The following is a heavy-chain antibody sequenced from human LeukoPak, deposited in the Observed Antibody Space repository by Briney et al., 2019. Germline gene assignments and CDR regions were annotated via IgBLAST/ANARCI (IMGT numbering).Heavy chain of an antibody. D-gene: IGHD5-18*01. J-gene: IGHJ6*02. CDR1: GFTFSSYW. Sequence: GGSLRLSCAASGFTFSSYWMHWVRQAPGKGLVWVSRINSDGSSTSYADSVKGRFTISRDNAKNTLYLQMNSLKTEDTAVYYCTRRSDTAMVTSYYGMDVWGQGTTVTVSS. V-gene: IGHV3-74*01. CDR3: TRRSDTAMVTSYYGMDV. CDR2: INSDGSST.